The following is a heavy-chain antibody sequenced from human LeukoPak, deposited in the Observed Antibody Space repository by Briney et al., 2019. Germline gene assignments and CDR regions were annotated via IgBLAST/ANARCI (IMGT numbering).Heavy chain of an antibody. J-gene: IGHJ4*02. Sequence: SLTLSCAASGFSFSSYWMSWVRQAPRKGLEGVANIKEDGSEKYYVDSVKRRFTISSVNANNSLYLQMNSLRADDPAVYYCSTNLIVGVFDYWGQGTLVTVSS. CDR3: STNLIVGVFDY. CDR2: IKEDGSEK. CDR1: GFSFSSYW. D-gene: IGHD3-22*01. V-gene: IGHV3-7*01.